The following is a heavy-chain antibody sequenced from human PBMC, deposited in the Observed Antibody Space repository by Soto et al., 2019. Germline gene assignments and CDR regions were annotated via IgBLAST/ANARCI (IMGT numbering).Heavy chain of an antibody. V-gene: IGHV1-69*13. CDR1: GGTFSSYA. J-gene: IGHJ6*02. D-gene: IGHD2-2*02. CDR2: IIPIFGTA. Sequence: GASVKVSCKASGGTFSSYAISWVRQAPGQGLEWMGGIIPIFGTANYAQKFQGRVTITADESTSTAYMELSSLRSEDTAVYYCARTPAAIHYYYGMDVWGQGTTVTVSS. CDR3: ARTPAAIHYYYGMDV.